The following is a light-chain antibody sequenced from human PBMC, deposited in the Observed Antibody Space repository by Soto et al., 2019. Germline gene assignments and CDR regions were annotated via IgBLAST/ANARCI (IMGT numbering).Light chain of an antibody. Sequence: EIVMTQSPATLSVSKGERATLSCRASQSVSSNLAWYQQKPGQAPRLLIYGASTRATGIPARFGGSGSGAEFTLTISSLQSEDFAVYYCQQYNNWPQTFGQGTKVDIK. V-gene: IGKV3-15*01. CDR1: QSVSSN. CDR2: GAS. CDR3: QQYNNWPQT. J-gene: IGKJ1*01.